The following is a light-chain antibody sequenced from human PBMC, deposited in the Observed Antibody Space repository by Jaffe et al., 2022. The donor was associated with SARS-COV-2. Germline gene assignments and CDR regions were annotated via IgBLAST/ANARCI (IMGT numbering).Light chain of an antibody. CDR3: QQYSSSPTT. V-gene: IGKV3-20*01. CDR1: QSLSDTY. CDR2: GAS. Sequence: EILLTQSPGTLSLSPGERATLSCRASQSLSDTYVAWYQQRPGQAPRLLIYGASNRATGIPARFSGSGSGTDFTLSISRLEPEDFAVYFCQQYSSSPTTFGQGTKLEIK. J-gene: IGKJ2*01.